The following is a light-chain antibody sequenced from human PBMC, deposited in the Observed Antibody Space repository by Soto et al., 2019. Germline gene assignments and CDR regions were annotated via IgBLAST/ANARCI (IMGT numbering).Light chain of an antibody. CDR3: QQYGSSPLIT. V-gene: IGKV3-20*01. J-gene: IGKJ5*01. Sequence: EIVLAQSPGTLSLSPGERATLSCRASQTVRNNYLAWYQQKPGQAPRFLIYGVSSRATGIPDRFSGSGSGTDFTLTISRLEPEDFAVYHCQQYGSSPLITFGQGTRLEI. CDR1: QTVRNNY. CDR2: GVS.